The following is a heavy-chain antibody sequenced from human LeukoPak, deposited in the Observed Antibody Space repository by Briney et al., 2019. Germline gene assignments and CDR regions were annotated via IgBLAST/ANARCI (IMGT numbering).Heavy chain of an antibody. CDR2: ISGSGGST. Sequence: GGSLRLSCAASGFTFSSYGMSWVRQAPGKGLEWVSAISGSGGSTYYADSVKGRFTISRDNSKNTLYLQMNSLRAEDTAVYYCAKKPITMVRGVENWFDPWGQGTLVTVSS. CDR1: GFTFSSYG. D-gene: IGHD3-10*01. V-gene: IGHV3-23*01. CDR3: AKKPITMVRGVENWFDP. J-gene: IGHJ5*02.